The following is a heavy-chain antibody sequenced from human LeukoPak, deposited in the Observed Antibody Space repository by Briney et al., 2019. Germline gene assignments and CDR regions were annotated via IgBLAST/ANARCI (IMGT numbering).Heavy chain of an antibody. Sequence: VASVKVSCKASGYTFTGYYMHWVRQAPGQGLEWMGWINPNSGGTNYAQKFQGRVTMTRDTSISTAYMELSRLRSDDTAVYYCARAPGDYAHFDYWGQGTLVTVSS. CDR2: INPNSGGT. V-gene: IGHV1-2*02. CDR1: GYTFTGYY. CDR3: ARAPGDYAHFDY. J-gene: IGHJ4*02. D-gene: IGHD4-17*01.